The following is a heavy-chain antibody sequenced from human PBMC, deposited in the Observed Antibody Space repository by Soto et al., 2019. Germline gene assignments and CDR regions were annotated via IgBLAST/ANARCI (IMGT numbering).Heavy chain of an antibody. D-gene: IGHD4-17*01. CDR1: GGSISSGGYY. Sequence: QVQLQESGPGLVKPSQTLSLTCTVSGGSISSGGYYWSWIRQRPGKGLEWIGYIYYSGSTYYNPALTSRVTISVDTSTNQFSLKLSSVTAAATAVYYCARSPEATVTAFDFGGLGTLVTVSS. CDR2: IYYSGST. J-gene: IGHJ4*02. CDR3: ARSPEATVTAFDF. V-gene: IGHV4-31*03.